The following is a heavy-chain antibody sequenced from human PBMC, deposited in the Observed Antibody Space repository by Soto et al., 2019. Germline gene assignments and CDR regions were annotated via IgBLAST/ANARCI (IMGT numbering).Heavy chain of an antibody. J-gene: IGHJ2*01. D-gene: IGHD6-19*01. CDR1: GYTFTSYG. Sequence: QVQLVQSGAEVKKPGASVKVSCKASGYTFTSYGISWVRQAPGQGLEWMGWISAYNGNTNYAQKLQGRVTMTTATSTSTAYMALRSLRSDGTAVYYWARAYKFHSAGWGPPGFDLWGRGTLVSVSS. CDR3: ARAYKFHSAGWGPPGFDL. CDR2: ISAYNGNT. V-gene: IGHV1-18*01.